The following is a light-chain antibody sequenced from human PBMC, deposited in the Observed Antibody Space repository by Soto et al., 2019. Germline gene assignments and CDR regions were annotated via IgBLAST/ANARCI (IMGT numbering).Light chain of an antibody. Sequence: EIVLTQSPATMSLSPGVRATLSCRASQGISSYSAWYQQKPGQAPRLVICGASNRATGIPARFSGSGPGTDLTLTISSLEPEDLAVYYCQQYGRSRMDSFGQGTKLEIK. CDR3: QQYGRSRMDS. CDR2: GAS. J-gene: IGKJ2*03. V-gene: IGKV3D-11*01. CDR1: QGISSY.